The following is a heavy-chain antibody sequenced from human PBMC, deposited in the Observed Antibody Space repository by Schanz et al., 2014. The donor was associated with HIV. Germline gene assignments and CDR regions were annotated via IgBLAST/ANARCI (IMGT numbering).Heavy chain of an antibody. CDR1: GGTFNIYG. J-gene: IGHJ3*02. D-gene: IGHD5-18*01. CDR2: FIPVFGTA. V-gene: IGHV1-69*01. CDR3: ASGRFDTVIWWGDAVLI. Sequence: QVQLVQSGAEVKKPGSSVKVSCKASGGTFNIYGISWVRQAPGQGLEWMGGFIPVFGTANYAQKFQGRVTITGGESTSTAYMELSSLRSEDTAVYYCASGRFDTVIWWGDAVLIWGRGTMVTVSS.